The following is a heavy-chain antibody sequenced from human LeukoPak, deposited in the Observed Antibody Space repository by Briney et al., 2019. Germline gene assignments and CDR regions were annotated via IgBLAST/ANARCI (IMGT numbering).Heavy chain of an antibody. D-gene: IGHD6-13*01. CDR3: ARGAATGASRFDY. CDR1: GFTFSTYS. CDR2: ISSGSNSI. V-gene: IGHV3-48*04. Sequence: TGGSLRLSCAASGFTFSTYSMNWVRQAPGKGLEWVSYISSGSNSIYQADSVKGRFTISRDNAKNSLYLQMNSLRAEDTAVYFCARGAATGASRFDYWGQGTLVTVSS. J-gene: IGHJ4*02.